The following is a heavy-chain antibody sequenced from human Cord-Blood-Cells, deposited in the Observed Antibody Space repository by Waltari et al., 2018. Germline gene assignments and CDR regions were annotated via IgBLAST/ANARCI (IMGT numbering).Heavy chain of an antibody. Sequence: QVQLPQWGAGLLKPSETLSLTFAVHGGSFSGYYWSWIRQPPGKGLEWLGEINHSGSTNYNPSLKSRVTISVDTSKNQFSLKLSSVTAADTAVYYCASGPIAAAGTSYFDLWGRGTLVTVSS. CDR3: ASGPIAAAGTSYFDL. CDR2: INHSGST. V-gene: IGHV4-34*01. J-gene: IGHJ2*01. D-gene: IGHD6-13*01. CDR1: GGSFSGYY.